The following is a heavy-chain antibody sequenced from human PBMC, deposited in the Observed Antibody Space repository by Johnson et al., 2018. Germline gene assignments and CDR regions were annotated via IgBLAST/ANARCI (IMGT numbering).Heavy chain of an antibody. CDR2: MNGRGGRT. J-gene: IGHJ6*02. Sequence: VQLVESGGGLVQXGGSXRLXCAASGFIFNNYDMSWVRQAPGKGLEWVSAMNGRGGRTYYAAHVKGRFTIPRDSSKNTLHLEMNSLRAEDTAVYYCARASSSFDGYSSGSYYYYGMDVWGQGTTVTVSS. CDR3: ARASSSFDGYSSGSYYYYGMDV. CDR1: GFIFNNYD. D-gene: IGHD6-19*01. V-gene: IGHV3-23*04.